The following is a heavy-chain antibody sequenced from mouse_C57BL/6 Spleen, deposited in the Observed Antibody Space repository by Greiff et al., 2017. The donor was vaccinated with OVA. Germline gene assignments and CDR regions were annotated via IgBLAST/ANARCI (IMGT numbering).Heavy chain of an antibody. CDR3: ARGGDYGSSYD. Sequence: VQLQQPGAELVMPGASVKLSCKASGYTFTSYWMHWVKQRPGQGLEWIGEIDPSDSYTKYNQKFKGKSTLTVDKSSSTAYMQLSSLTSEDSAVYYCARGGDYGSSYDWGQGTTLTVSS. D-gene: IGHD1-1*01. CDR1: GYTFTSYW. J-gene: IGHJ2*01. V-gene: IGHV1-69*01. CDR2: IDPSDSYT.